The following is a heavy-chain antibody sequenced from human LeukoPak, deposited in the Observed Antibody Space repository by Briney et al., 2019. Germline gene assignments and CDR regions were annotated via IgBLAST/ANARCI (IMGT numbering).Heavy chain of an antibody. CDR2: IIPILGIA. D-gene: IGHD4-17*01. J-gene: IGHJ6*03. V-gene: IGHV1-69*02. Sequence: GASVKVSCKASGGTFSSYTISWVRQAPGQGLEWMGRIIPILGIANYAQKFQGRVTITADKSTSTAYMELSSLRSEDTAVYYCARTYGDYQGYMDVWGKGTTVTVSS. CDR3: ARTYGDYQGYMDV. CDR1: GGTFSSYT.